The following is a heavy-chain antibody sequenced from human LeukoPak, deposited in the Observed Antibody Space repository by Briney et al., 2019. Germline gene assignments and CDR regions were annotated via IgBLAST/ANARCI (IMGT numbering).Heavy chain of an antibody. CDR2: IYYTGST. CDR3: ASRKLGNDY. Sequence: SETLSLTCSVSGGSISSYYWSWIRQPPGKGLEWIGYIYYTGSTSYNPSLKSRVTISADTSKNEFSLKLNSVTAADTAVYYCASRKLGNDYWGQGTLVTVSS. CDR1: GGSISSYY. V-gene: IGHV4-59*01. J-gene: IGHJ4*02. D-gene: IGHD7-27*01.